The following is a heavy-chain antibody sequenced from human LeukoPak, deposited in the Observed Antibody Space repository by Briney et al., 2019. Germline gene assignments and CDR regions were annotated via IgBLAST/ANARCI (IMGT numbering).Heavy chain of an antibody. CDR1: GFTFSSYG. J-gene: IGHJ4*02. CDR2: INWNGEST. CDR3: ARTSKKSYGCSDY. Sequence: PGGTLRLSCAASGFTFSSYGMSWVRQAPGKGLQWVSSINWNGESTAYASSVKGRFTISRDNTKNSLFLQMNSLRAEDTALYYCARTSKKSYGCSDYWGQGSLVIVSS. D-gene: IGHD3-16*01. V-gene: IGHV3-20*04.